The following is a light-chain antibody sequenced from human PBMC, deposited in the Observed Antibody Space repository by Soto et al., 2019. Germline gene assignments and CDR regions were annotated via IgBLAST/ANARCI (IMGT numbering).Light chain of an antibody. CDR1: QSVGRW. Sequence: DIQMTQSPSTLSASVGDRVTITCRASQSVGRWLAWYQQKPGKAPKLLIYAASNLQSGVPSTFSGSGSGTDFTLTISSLQPEDFATYYCQQSHSIPWTFGQGTKVDIK. J-gene: IGKJ1*01. CDR3: QQSHSIPWT. V-gene: IGKV1-39*01. CDR2: AAS.